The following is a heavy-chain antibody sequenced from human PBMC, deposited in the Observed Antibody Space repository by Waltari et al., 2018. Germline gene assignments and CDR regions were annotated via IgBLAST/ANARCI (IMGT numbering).Heavy chain of an antibody. CDR3: ERGRAVDDFWSGYYSSYYYYMDV. CDR1: GGSISSYY. V-gene: IGHV4-59*01. CDR2: IYDSGST. Sequence: QVQLQESGPGLVKPSETLSLTCTVSGGSISSYYWSWIRQPPGKGLEWIGYIYDSGSTNYNPSLDSRVNISVDTSKNQFSLKLSSVTAADTAVYYCERGRAVDDFWSGYYSSYYYYMDVWGKGTTVTISS. D-gene: IGHD3-3*01. J-gene: IGHJ6*03.